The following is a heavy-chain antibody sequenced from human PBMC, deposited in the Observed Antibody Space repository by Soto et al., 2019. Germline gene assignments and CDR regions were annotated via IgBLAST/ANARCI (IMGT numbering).Heavy chain of an antibody. CDR2: INHSGST. J-gene: IGHJ4*02. V-gene: IGHV4-34*01. Sequence: PETLSLTCGGYGGAFSGYYWSWIRQPPGKGLEWIGEINHSGSTNYNPSLKSRVTISVDTSKNQFSLKLSSVTAADTAVYYCARGSRGVDYWGQGSL. CDR1: GGAFSGYY. CDR3: ARGSRGVDY.